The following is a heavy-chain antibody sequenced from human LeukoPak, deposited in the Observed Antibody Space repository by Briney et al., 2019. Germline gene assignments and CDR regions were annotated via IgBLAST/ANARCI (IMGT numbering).Heavy chain of an antibody. D-gene: IGHD2-15*01. V-gene: IGHV4-34*01. CDR1: GGSFSGNY. CDR2: INHSGST. Sequence: SETLSLTCAVYGGSFSGNYWSWIRQPPGKGQEWIGEINHSGSTIYNPSLKSRVTISVDASKNQLSLKLTSVTAADTAVYYCAREPGYCSGGSCYGGWFDPWGQGTLVTVSS. J-gene: IGHJ5*02. CDR3: AREPGYCSGGSCYGGWFDP.